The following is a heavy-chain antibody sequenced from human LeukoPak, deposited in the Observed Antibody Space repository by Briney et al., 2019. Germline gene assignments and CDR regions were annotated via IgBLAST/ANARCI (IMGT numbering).Heavy chain of an antibody. V-gene: IGHV4-39*01. J-gene: IGHJ5*02. CDR3: ARGGSGWS. D-gene: IGHD6-19*01. Sequence: WVRQTPGKGLEWIGCIYYSGSTYYNPSLKSRVTISVDTSKNQFSLKLSSVTAADTAVYYCARGGSGWSWGQGTLVTVSS. CDR2: IYYSGST.